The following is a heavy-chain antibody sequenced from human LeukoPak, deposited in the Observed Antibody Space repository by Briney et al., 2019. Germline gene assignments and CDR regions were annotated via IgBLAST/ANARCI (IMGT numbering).Heavy chain of an antibody. D-gene: IGHD2-15*01. CDR1: GYTFTGYY. CDR3: ARGYCSGGSCYSVDY. V-gene: IGHV1-2*06. J-gene: IGHJ4*02. CDR2: INPYSGGT. Sequence: ASVKVSCRASGYTFTGYYMHWVRQAPGQGLEWMGRINPYSGGTNYAQKFQGRVTMTRDTSISTAYMELSRLRSDDTAVYYCARGYCSGGSCYSVDYWGQGTLVTVSS.